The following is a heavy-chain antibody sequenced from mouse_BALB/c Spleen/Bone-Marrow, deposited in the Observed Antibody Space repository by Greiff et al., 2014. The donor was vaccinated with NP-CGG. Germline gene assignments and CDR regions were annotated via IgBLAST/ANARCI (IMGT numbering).Heavy chain of an antibody. CDR3: ARHGYGNYVAMDY. V-gene: IGHV1-18*01. J-gene: IGHJ4*01. CDR1: GYSFTGYT. D-gene: IGHD2-10*02. CDR2: INPYNGGT. Sequence: EVHLVESGPELVKPGASMKISCKASGYSFTGYTMNWVKQSHGKNLEWIGHINPYNGGTSQNQKFKGKATLTVDKSSSTAYMELPSLTSEDSAVHYCARHGYGNYVAMDYWGQGTSVTVSS.